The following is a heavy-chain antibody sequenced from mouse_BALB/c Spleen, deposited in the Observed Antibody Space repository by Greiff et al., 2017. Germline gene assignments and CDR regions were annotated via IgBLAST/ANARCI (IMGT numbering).Heavy chain of an antibody. J-gene: IGHJ2*01. Sequence: EVQVVESGGGLVQPGGSLRLSCATSGFTFTDYYMSWVRQPPGKALEWLGFIRNKANGYTTEYSASVKGRFTISRDNSQSILYLQMNTLRAEDSATYYCARDRRYGDFDYWGQGTTLTVSS. CDR2: IRNKANGYTT. CDR3: ARDRRYGDFDY. D-gene: IGHD2-14*01. CDR1: GFTFTDYY. V-gene: IGHV7-3*02.